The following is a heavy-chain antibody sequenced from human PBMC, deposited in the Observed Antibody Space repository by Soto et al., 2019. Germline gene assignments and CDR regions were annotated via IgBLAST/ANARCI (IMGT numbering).Heavy chain of an antibody. CDR1: GGTFSSYT. CDR2: IIPILGIA. J-gene: IGHJ4*02. V-gene: IGHV1-69*02. D-gene: IGHD6-19*01. Sequence: QVQLVQSGAEVKKPGSSVKVSCKASGGTFSSYTISWVRQAPGQGLEWMGRIIPILGIANYAQKFQGRVTITADKSTSTAYMELSSLRSEDTAVYYCARGVHYSSGWDGIDYWGQGPLVTVSS. CDR3: ARGVHYSSGWDGIDY.